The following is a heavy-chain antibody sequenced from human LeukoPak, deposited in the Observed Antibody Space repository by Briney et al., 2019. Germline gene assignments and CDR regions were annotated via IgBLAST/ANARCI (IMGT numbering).Heavy chain of an antibody. D-gene: IGHD3-10*01. V-gene: IGHV3-23*01. CDR2: ISGSGGST. CDR3: ARDGYYGSHFDY. CDR1: GFTFSSYA. Sequence: GGSLRLSCAASGFTFSSYAMSWVRQAPGKGLEWVSAISGSGGSTYYADSVKGRFTISRDNSENTLYLQMNSLRAEDTAVYYCARDGYYGSHFDYWGQGTLVTVSS. J-gene: IGHJ4*02.